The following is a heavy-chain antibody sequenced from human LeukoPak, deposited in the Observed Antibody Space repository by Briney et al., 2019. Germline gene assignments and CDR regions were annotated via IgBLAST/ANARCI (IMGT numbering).Heavy chain of an antibody. V-gene: IGHV4-34*01. D-gene: IGHD2-2*02. CDR2: INHSGST. CDR3: AAYQLPYSDAFDI. CDR1: GGSFSGYY. Sequence: PSETLSLTCAVYGGSFSGYYWSWIRQPPGKGLEWIGEINHSGSTSYNPSLKSRVTISVDTSKNQFSLKLSSVTAADTAVYYCAAYQLPYSDAFDIWGQGTMVTVSS. J-gene: IGHJ3*02.